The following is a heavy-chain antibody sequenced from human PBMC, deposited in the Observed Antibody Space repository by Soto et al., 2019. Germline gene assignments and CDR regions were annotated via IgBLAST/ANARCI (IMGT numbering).Heavy chain of an antibody. CDR3: ARDTGNRVHYYYMDV. J-gene: IGHJ6*03. V-gene: IGHV4-31*03. CDR2: IYYSGST. D-gene: IGHD3-10*01. Sequence: TLSLTCTVSGGSISSGGYYWSWIRQHPGKGLEWIGYIYYSGSTYYNPSLKSRVTISVDTSKNQFSLKLSSVTAADTAVYYCARDTGNRVHYYYMDVWGKGTTVTVSS. CDR1: GGSISSGGYY.